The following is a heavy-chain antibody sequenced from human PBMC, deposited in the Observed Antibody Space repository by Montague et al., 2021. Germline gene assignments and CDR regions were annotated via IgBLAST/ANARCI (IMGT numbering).Heavy chain of an antibody. CDR2: IYYSRRT. J-gene: IGHJ6*02. Sequence: SETLSLTCSVSGASISDYYWSWIRQPPGKGLEWIGYIYYSRRTNYNPSLKSRVTISADTSKNQFSLKLSSATAADTAFYYCAVTNPYYYYGMDVWGQGTTVTVSS. CDR1: GASISDYY. V-gene: IGHV4-59*01. CDR3: AVTNPYYYYGMDV. D-gene: IGHD1-14*01.